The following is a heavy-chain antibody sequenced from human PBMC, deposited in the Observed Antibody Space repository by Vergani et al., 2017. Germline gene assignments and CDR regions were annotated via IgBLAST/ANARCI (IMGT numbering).Heavy chain of an antibody. V-gene: IGHV3-9*01. CDR2: ISWNSGSI. J-gene: IGHJ4*02. D-gene: IGHD6-19*01. Sequence: EVQLVESGGGLVQPGRSLRLSCAASGFTFDDYAMHWVRQAPGKGLEWVSGISWNSGSIGYADSVKGRFTISRDNAQNSLYLQMNSLRAEDTALYYCAKGRIAVAGIAVNYFDYWGQGTLVTVSS. CDR3: AKGRIAVAGIAVNYFDY. CDR1: GFTFDDYA.